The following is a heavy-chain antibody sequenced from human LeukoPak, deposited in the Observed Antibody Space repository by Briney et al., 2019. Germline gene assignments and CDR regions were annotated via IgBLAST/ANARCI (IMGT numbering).Heavy chain of an antibody. CDR2: IYTSGST. CDR3: ARQLGPGRYSYASGPFDY. J-gene: IGHJ4*02. Sequence: SETLSLTCTVSGGSISSGSYYCSWIRQPAGKGLEWIGRIYTSGSTNYNPSLKSRVTISVDTSKNQFSLKLSSVTAADTAVYYCARQLGPGRYSYASGPFDYWGQGTLVTVSS. CDR1: GGSISSGSYY. D-gene: IGHD5-18*01. V-gene: IGHV4-61*02.